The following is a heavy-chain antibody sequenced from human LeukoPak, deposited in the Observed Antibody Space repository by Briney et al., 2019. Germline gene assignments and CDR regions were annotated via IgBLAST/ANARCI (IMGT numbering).Heavy chain of an antibody. CDR1: GFTVSSNY. V-gene: IGHV3-15*01. Sequence: GGSLRLSCAASGFTVSSNYMSWVRQAPGKGLEWVGRIKSKTDGGTTDYAAPVKGRFTISRDDSKNTLYLQMNSLKTEDTAVYYCIYRYYYYGMDVWGQGTTVTVSS. J-gene: IGHJ6*02. D-gene: IGHD5/OR15-5a*01. CDR3: IYRYYYYGMDV. CDR2: IKSKTDGGTT.